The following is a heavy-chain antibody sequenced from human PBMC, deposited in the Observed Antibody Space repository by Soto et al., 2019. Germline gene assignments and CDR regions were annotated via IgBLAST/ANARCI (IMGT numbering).Heavy chain of an antibody. CDR3: ARGKEVVPAAFDY. J-gene: IGHJ4*02. CDR1: GYTFTGYY. V-gene: IGHV1-2*04. CDR2: INPNSGGT. D-gene: IGHD2-2*01. Sequence: ASVKVSCKASGYTFTGYYMHWVRQAPGQGLEWMGWINPNSGGTNYAQKFQGWVTMTRDTSISTAYMELGRLRSDDTAVYYCARGKEVVPAAFDYWGQGTLVTVSS.